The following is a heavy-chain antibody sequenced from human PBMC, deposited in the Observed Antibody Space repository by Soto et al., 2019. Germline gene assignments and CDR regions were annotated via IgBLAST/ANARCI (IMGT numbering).Heavy chain of an antibody. Sequence: KPSETLSLTCTVSGGSISSGGYYWGWIRQHPGEGLEWIGYIYYSGSTYYNPSLKSRVTISVDTSKNQFSLKLSSVTAADTAVYYCARDPRGSSWYGSSGVGFDYWGQGTLVTVSS. J-gene: IGHJ4*02. D-gene: IGHD6-13*01. V-gene: IGHV4-31*03. CDR1: GGSISSGGYY. CDR2: IYYSGST. CDR3: ARDPRGSSWYGSSGVGFDY.